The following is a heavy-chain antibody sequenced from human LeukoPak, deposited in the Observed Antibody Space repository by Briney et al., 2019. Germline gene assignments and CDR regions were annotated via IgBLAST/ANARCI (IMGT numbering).Heavy chain of an antibody. D-gene: IGHD1-26*01. CDR2: ISGGGDSI. Sequence: GGSLRLSCAASGFTFSSYAMSWVRQAPGKGLEWVSAISGGGDSIYYADSVKGRITISRDNSKNTLYLQMNSLRAEDTAVYYCAKDRARGGATNFDYWGQGTLVTVSS. CDR3: AKDRARGGATNFDY. J-gene: IGHJ4*02. V-gene: IGHV3-23*01. CDR1: GFTFSSYA.